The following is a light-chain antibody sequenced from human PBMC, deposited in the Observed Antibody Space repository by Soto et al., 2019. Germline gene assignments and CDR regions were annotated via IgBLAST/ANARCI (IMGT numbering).Light chain of an antibody. CDR1: QSISSW. CDR2: AAS. Sequence: DIQMTQSPSTLSASVGDRVTITCRASQSISSWLAWYQQKPGKAPKLLIYAASSLATGVPSRFSGSGSGTEFTLTTSSLHPDDVATVYCQQYNSYSPEYTLGQGTKLEIK. CDR3: QQYNSYSPEYT. J-gene: IGKJ2*01. V-gene: IGKV1-5*01.